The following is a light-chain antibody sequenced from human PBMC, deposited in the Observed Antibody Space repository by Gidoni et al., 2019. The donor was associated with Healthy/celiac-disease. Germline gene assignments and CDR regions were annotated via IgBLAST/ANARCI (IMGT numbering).Light chain of an antibody. Sequence: DIQMTQSPSSLSASVGDRVTITCRASQSISSYLNWYQQKPGKAPQLLIYVSYSLQSGVPSRFSGSGSGTDFTLTISSLQPEDFATYYCQQSYSTPTFXXXTKVEIK. CDR2: VSY. J-gene: IGKJ1*01. V-gene: IGKV1-39*01. CDR1: QSISSY. CDR3: QQSYSTPT.